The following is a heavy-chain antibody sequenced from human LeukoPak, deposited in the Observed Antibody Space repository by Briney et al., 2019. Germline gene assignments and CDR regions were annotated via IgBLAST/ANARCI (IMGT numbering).Heavy chain of an antibody. V-gene: IGHV4-34*01. CDR2: INHSGSA. J-gene: IGHJ4*02. D-gene: IGHD4-23*01. CDR3: ARLVRNYFDY. CDR1: GGSFSGYY. Sequence: SETLSLTRAVYGGSFSGYYWSWIRQPPGKGLEWIGEINHSGSANYNPSLKSRVTISVDTSKNQFSLKLSSVTAADTAVYYCARLVRNYFDYWGQGTLVTVSS.